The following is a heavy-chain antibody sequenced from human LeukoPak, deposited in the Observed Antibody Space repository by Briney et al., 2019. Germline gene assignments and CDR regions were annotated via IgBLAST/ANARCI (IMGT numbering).Heavy chain of an antibody. D-gene: IGHD3-22*01. Sequence: GGSLRLSCAASGFTFSSYAMSWVRQAPGKGLELVSAISGSGGSTYYADSVKGRFTISRDNSKNTLYLQMNSLRAEDTAVHYCAKGTYYYDGSGYYLSLRTYYFVYWGQGTLVTVSS. J-gene: IGHJ4*02. CDR2: ISGSGGST. V-gene: IGHV3-23*01. CDR1: GFTFSSYA. CDR3: AKGTYYYDGSGYYLSLRTYYFVY.